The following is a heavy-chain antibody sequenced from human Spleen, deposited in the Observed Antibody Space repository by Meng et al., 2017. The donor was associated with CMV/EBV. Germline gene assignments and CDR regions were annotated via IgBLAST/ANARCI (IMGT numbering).Heavy chain of an antibody. Sequence: SETLSLTCTVSGGSISSSSYYWGWIRQPPGKGLEWIGSIYYSGSTYYNPSLKSRVTISVDTSKNQFSLKLSSVTAADTAVYYCARGGYSSGWPFGYWGQGTLVTVSS. CDR3: ARGGYSSGWPFGY. D-gene: IGHD6-19*01. CDR1: GGSISSSSYY. CDR2: IYYSGST. J-gene: IGHJ4*02. V-gene: IGHV4-39*07.